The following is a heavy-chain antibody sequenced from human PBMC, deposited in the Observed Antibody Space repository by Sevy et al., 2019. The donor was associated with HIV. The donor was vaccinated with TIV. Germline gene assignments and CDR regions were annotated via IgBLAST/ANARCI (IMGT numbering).Heavy chain of an antibody. J-gene: IGHJ6*02. V-gene: IGHV3-15*01. CDR3: ASVVKNDFWDGHVNYYGLDV. CDR2: IKSKTDGGTA. Sequence: GGSLRLSCAASGFTFNYAWMSWVRQAPGKGLEWVGRIKSKTDGGTADYAAHVKGRFTISRDDSENTLYLKMNSLKTEDIAGYYCASVVKNDFWDGHVNYYGLDVWGQGTTVTVSS. CDR1: GFTFNYAW. D-gene: IGHD3-3*01.